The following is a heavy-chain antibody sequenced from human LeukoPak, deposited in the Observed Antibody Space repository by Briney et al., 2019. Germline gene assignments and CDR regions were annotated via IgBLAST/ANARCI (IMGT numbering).Heavy chain of an antibody. V-gene: IGHV3-23*01. CDR1: GFTFGDYA. D-gene: IGHD3-22*01. CDR2: ISGSGGST. Sequence: GGSLRLSCTASGFTFGDYAMSWVRQAPGKGLEWVSAISGSGGSTYYADSVKGRFTISRDNSKNTLYLQMNSLRAEDTAVYYCAKDAYYYDSSGYYNFFDYWGQGTPVTVSS. J-gene: IGHJ4*02. CDR3: AKDAYYYDSSGYYNFFDY.